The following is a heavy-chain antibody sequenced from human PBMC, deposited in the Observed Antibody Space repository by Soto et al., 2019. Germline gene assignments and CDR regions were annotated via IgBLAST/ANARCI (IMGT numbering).Heavy chain of an antibody. CDR3: ARDLRPYDFWSGYYTGEYYYYGMDV. J-gene: IGHJ6*02. CDR2: IYYSGST. D-gene: IGHD3-3*01. CDR1: GGSITSYY. V-gene: IGHV4-59*01. Sequence: SETLSLTCAVSGGSITSYYWSWIRQPPGKGLEWIGYIYYSGSTNYNPSLKSRVTISVDTSKNQFSLKLSSVTAADTAVYYCARDLRPYDFWSGYYTGEYYYYGMDVWGQGTTVTVSS.